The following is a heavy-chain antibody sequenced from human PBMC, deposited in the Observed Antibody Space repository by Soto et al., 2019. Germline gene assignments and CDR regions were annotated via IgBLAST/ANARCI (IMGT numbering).Heavy chain of an antibody. CDR3: AREGIGHLVVIIPLDY. D-gene: IGHD3-3*01. CDR1: GYTFTSYY. V-gene: IGHV1-46*01. CDR2: INPSGGST. J-gene: IGHJ4*02. Sequence: ASVKVSCKASGYTFTSYYMHWVRQAPGQGLEWMGIINPSGGSTSYAQKFQDRVTMTRDTSTSTVYMELSSLRSEDTAVYYCAREGIGHLVVIIPLDYWGQGTLVTVSS.